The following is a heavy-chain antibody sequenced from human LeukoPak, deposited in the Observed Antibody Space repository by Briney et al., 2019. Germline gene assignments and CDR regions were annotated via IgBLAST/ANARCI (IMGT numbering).Heavy chain of an antibody. Sequence: GGSLRLSCAASGFTFDDYGISWVRQAPGKGLEWVSGINWNGGSTGYADSVKGRFTISRDNAKNSLYLQMNSLRAEDTALYYCARVGCSSTSCYSLKGPFDYWGQGTLVTVSS. D-gene: IGHD2-2*02. V-gene: IGHV3-20*04. CDR1: GFTFDDYG. CDR2: INWNGGST. CDR3: ARVGCSSTSCYSLKGPFDY. J-gene: IGHJ4*02.